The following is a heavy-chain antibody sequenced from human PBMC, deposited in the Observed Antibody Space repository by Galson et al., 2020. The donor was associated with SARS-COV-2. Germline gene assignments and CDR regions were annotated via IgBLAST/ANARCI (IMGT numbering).Heavy chain of an antibody. CDR3: ARDSSWGHCTSISCAYAFDI. CDR1: GFTFSGYG. V-gene: IGHV3-48*01. D-gene: IGHD2-2*01. J-gene: IGHJ3*02. CDR2: ISRSGTTK. Sequence: GGSLRLSCAASGFTFSGYGMNWVRQVPGKGLEWLSYISRSGTTKYYADVLKGRFTISRDNAKNSLYLQMNTLRAEDTALYYCARDSSWGHCTSISCAYAFDIWGRGTLVTVSS.